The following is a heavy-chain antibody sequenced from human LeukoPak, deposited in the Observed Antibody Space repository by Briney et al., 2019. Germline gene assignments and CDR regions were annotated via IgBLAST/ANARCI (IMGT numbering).Heavy chain of an antibody. CDR2: MNPNSGNT. CDR3: ARSASTSDWFDP. D-gene: IGHD2-2*01. V-gene: IGHV1-8*01. CDR1: GYTFTSYD. Sequence: GASVKVSCKASGYTFTSYDINWVRQATGQGLEWMGWMNPNSGNTGYAQKFQGRVTMTRNTSISTAYMELSSLRSEDTAVYYCARSASTSDWFDPWGQGPLVTVSS. J-gene: IGHJ5*02.